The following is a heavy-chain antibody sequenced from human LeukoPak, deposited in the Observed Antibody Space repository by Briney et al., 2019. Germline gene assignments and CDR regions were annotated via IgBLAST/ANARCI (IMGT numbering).Heavy chain of an antibody. CDR3: ARGSRYCSGGSCYYSTYYFDY. V-gene: IGHV3-48*03. CDR2: ISYSGSTI. J-gene: IGHJ4*02. Sequence: PGGSLRLSCAASGFTFSNYEMNWVRQAPGKGLEWVSYISYSGSTIYYADSVKGRFTISRDNAKNSLHLQMNSLRAEDTAVYYCARGSRYCSGGSCYYSTYYFDYWGRGTLVTVSS. CDR1: GFTFSNYE. D-gene: IGHD2-15*01.